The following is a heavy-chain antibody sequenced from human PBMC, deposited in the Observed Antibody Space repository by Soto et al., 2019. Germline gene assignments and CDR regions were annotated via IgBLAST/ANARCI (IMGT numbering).Heavy chain of an antibody. J-gene: IGHJ5*02. CDR1: GLSLSTGKLG. CDR2: IFSNDDK. CDR3: ALIKDCSRTDCYLASFDP. D-gene: IGHD2-2*01. Sequence: QVTLKESGPVLVKPTETLTLTCTVSGLSLSTGKLGVSWIRQPPGTALEWLAHIFSNDDKSYSTSLRSRGTISKDTSRSQVVLTVTNMDPLDSGTYDCALIKDCSRTDCYLASFDPWGQGTLVTVSS. V-gene: IGHV2-26*01.